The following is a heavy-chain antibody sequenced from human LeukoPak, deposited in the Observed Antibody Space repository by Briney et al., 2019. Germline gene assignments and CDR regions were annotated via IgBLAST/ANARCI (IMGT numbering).Heavy chain of an antibody. Sequence: ASVKVSCKASGYTFTGYYMHWVRQAPGQGLEWMGWINPNSGGTNYAQKFQGRVTMTRDTSISTAYMELSRLRSDDTAVYYCARLGGGYCSSTSCYLGYWGQGTLVTVST. CDR2: INPNSGGT. CDR3: ARLGGGYCSSTSCYLGY. V-gene: IGHV1-2*02. CDR1: GYTFTGYY. J-gene: IGHJ4*02. D-gene: IGHD2-2*01.